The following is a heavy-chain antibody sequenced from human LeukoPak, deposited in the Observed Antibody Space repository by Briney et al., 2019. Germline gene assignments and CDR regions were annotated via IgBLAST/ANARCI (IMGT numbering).Heavy chain of an antibody. CDR3: ARDGALYYDSTSYYSGLDY. CDR1: GFTFSSYG. D-gene: IGHD3-22*01. V-gene: IGHV3-30*03. CDR2: ISYDGSNK. J-gene: IGHJ4*02. Sequence: GGSLRLSCAASGFTFSSYGMHWVRQAPGKGLEWVAVISYDGSNKYYADSVKGRFTISRDSSKNTLYLQMNSLRAEDTAVYYCARDGALYYDSTSYYSGLDYWGQGTLVTVSS.